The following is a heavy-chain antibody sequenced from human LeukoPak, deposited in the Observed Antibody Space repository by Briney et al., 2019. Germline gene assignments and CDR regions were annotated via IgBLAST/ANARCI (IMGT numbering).Heavy chain of an antibody. J-gene: IGHJ5*02. D-gene: IGHD3-10*01. CDR1: GFTVSSNY. V-gene: IGHV3-53*01. CDR2: IYSGGST. CDR3: ARAPFRRGNWFDP. Sequence: GGSLRLSCAASGFTVSSNYMSWVRQAPGKGLEWVSVIYSGGSTYYADSVKGRFTISRDNSKNTLYLQMNSLRAEDTAVYYCARAPFRRGNWFDPWGQGTLVTVSS.